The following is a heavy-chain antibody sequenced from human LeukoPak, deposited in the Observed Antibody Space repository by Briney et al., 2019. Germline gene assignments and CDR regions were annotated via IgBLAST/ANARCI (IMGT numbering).Heavy chain of an antibody. CDR3: AMEVVVPAADYYYYMDV. D-gene: IGHD2-2*01. CDR1: GYSISSGYY. CDR2: IYHSGST. Sequence: PSETLSLTCTVSGYSISSGYYWGWIRQPPGKGLEWIGSIYHSGSTYYNPSLKSRVTISVDTSKNQFSLKLSSVTAADTAVYYCAMEVVVPAADYYYYMDVWGKGTTVTVSS. V-gene: IGHV4-38-2*02. J-gene: IGHJ6*03.